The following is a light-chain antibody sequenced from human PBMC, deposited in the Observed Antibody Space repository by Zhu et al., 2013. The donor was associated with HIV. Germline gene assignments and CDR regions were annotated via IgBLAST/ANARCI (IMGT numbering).Light chain of an antibody. CDR3: QQRSKWPPFT. CDR1: QGIATY. J-gene: IGKJ2*01. Sequence: DIQLTQSPSFLSASVGDRVRITCRASQGIATYLAWYQQKPGKAPKLLIYHASSLESGVPSRFSGSGSGTEFTLTISSLEPEDFTVYYCQQRSKWPPFTFGQGTKLEIK. CDR2: HAS. V-gene: IGKV1-9*01.